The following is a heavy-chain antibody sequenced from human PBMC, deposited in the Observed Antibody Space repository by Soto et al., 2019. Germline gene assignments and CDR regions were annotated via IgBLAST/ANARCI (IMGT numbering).Heavy chain of an antibody. D-gene: IGHD3-10*01. CDR2: IYATGTT. V-gene: IGHV4-4*07. CDR1: GASISGFY. J-gene: IGHJ4*02. CDR3: AGDYGSGSYRFDF. Sequence: PSETLSLTCTVSGASISGFYWSWIRKSAGKGLEWIGRIYATGTTDYNPSLKSRVMMSVDTSKKQFSLKLRSVTAADTAVYYCAGDYGSGSYRFDFWGQGALVTVSS.